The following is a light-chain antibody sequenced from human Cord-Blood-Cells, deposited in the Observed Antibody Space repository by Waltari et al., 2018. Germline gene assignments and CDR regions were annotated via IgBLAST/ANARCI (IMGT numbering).Light chain of an antibody. J-gene: IGLJ2*01. V-gene: IGLV2-14*02. CDR3: AAWDDSLNGPV. Sequence: QSALTQPASVSGSPGQSITISCTGTSSDVGSYNVVSWYQQHPGKAPKLMIYEGSKRPSGVPDRFSGSKSGTSASLAISGLQSEDEADYYCAAWDDSLNGPVFGGGTKLTVL. CDR1: SSDVGSYNV. CDR2: EGS.